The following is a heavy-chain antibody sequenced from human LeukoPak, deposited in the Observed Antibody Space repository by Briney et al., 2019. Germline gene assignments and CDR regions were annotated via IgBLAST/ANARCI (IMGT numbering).Heavy chain of an antibody. Sequence: PSETLSLTCAVYGGSFSGYYWSWIRQPPGKGLDWIGEINHSGSTNYNPSLKSRVTISVDTSKNQFSLKLSSVTAADTAVYYCARTGYCSSTSCYLGAFDIWGQGTMVTVSS. D-gene: IGHD2-2*01. CDR1: GGSFSGYY. CDR2: INHSGST. CDR3: ARTGYCSSTSCYLGAFDI. V-gene: IGHV4-34*01. J-gene: IGHJ3*02.